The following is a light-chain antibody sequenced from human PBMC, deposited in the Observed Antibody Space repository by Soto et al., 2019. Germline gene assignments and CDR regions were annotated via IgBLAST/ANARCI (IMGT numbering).Light chain of an antibody. J-gene: IGLJ1*01. CDR1: SSDVGGYNY. CDR3: SSYTSSSTLFYV. Sequence: QTVVTQPAAESGTPGQSSTISCTGTSSDVGGYNYVSWYQQHPGKAPKLMIYDVSNRPSGVSNRFSGSKSGNTASLTISGLQAEDEADYYCSSYTSSSTLFYVFGTGTKVTVL. CDR2: DVS. V-gene: IGLV2-14*01.